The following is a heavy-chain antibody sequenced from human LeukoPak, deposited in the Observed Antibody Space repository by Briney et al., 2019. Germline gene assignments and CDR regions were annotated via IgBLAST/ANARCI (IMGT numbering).Heavy chain of an antibody. V-gene: IGHV3-23*01. CDR1: GFTYNSYT. D-gene: IGHD3-22*01. CDR2: IGGIGDDT. J-gene: IGHJ3*02. Sequence: GGSLRLSCVASGFTYNSYTMSWVRQAPGKGLEWVSAIGGIGDDTYYADSVKGRFTISRDNSKNTVYLQMNSLGADDAAVYSCARDPGLRNYYDSSGSPGAFDIWGQGTMVTVSS. CDR3: ARDPGLRNYYDSSGSPGAFDI.